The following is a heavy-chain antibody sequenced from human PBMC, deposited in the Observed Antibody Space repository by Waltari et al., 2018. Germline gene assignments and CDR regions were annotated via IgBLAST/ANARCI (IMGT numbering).Heavy chain of an antibody. V-gene: IGHV1-2*04. CDR1: GYNSIEYY. CDR2: VNPNSGGT. J-gene: IGHJ3*01. Sequence: QVQLVQSEAEVRKPGASVTVSCRACGYNSIEYYVHWVGQAPGRGREWVGWVNPNSGGTVYLRKFEGWVTFTTDTSVNTAYMEVTRLKSDDTAIYFCARARAWGPNAFDVWGQGTRLTVSS. CDR3: ARARAWGPNAFDV. D-gene: IGHD7-27*01.